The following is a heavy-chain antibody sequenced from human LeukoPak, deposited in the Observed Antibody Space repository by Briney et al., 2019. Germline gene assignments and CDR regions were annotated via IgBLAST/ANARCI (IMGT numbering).Heavy chain of an antibody. CDR2: ISAYNGNT. J-gene: IGHJ4*02. Sequence: ASVTVSCKASGYTFTSYGISWVRQAPGQGLEWMGWISAYNGNTHYAQKLQGRVTMTTDTSTSTLYMELRSLRSDYTAVYYCARTYYPRHLYFDYWGQGTLVTVSS. CDR3: ARTYYPRHLYFDY. D-gene: IGHD1-26*01. V-gene: IGHV1-18*01. CDR1: GYTFTSYG.